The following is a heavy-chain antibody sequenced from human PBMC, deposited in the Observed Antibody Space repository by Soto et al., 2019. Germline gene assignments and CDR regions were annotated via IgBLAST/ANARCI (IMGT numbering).Heavy chain of an antibody. D-gene: IGHD3-16*01. CDR2: IYYSGST. CDR1: GGSISSYY. J-gene: IGHJ6*02. V-gene: IGHV4-59*01. CDR3: ARDGSGIMITFGGASGMDV. Sequence: SETLSLTCTVSGGSISSYYWSWIRQPPGKGLEWIGYIYYSGSTNYNPSLKSRVTISVDTSKNQFSLKLSSVTAADTAVCYCARDGSGIMITFGGASGMDVWGQGTTVPVSS.